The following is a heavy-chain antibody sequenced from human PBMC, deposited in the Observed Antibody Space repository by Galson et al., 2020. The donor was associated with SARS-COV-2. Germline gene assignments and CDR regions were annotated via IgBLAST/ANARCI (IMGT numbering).Heavy chain of an antibody. D-gene: IGHD7-27*01. CDR2: IYSEGSST. V-gene: IGHV3-74*01. J-gene: IGHJ4*02. Sequence: ALHGESLKISCAASGFTFSSYWMHWVPQAPGKGLVWVSRIYSEGSSTSYADSVKGRFTISGDNAKNTLYLQMNSLRAEDTAVYYCARGDMGNDYFDYWGQGTLVTVSS. CDR3: ARGDMGNDYFDY. CDR1: GFTFSSYW.